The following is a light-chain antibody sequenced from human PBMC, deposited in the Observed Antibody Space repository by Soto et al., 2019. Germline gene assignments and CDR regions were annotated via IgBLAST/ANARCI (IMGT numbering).Light chain of an antibody. CDR1: SSDVGTSKY. CDR2: DVT. V-gene: IGLV2-8*01. CDR3: TSNIGNNIYV. Sequence: QAVLTQPPSASGSPGQSVTISCTGTSSDVGTSKYVSWYQHHPGKAPKLIIYDVTKRPSGVPDRFSGSKSGNAASLTVSGLQAEDDADYFCTSNIGNNIYVFGTGTKVTVL. J-gene: IGLJ1*01.